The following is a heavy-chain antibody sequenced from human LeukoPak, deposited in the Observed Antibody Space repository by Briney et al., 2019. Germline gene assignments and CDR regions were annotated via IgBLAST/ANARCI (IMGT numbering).Heavy chain of an antibody. J-gene: IGHJ3*01. Sequence: GGSLRLSCAVSGFTFSGFWMSWSRQAPGKGREWVASINSDGSEGYYADVVKGRFTISRDNAKNSLYLQINSLRAEDTAVYYCARSSYSSSSSVWGQGTMVTVSS. CDR1: GFTFSGFW. V-gene: IGHV3-7*03. CDR3: ARSSYSSSSSV. D-gene: IGHD6-6*01. CDR2: INSDGSEG.